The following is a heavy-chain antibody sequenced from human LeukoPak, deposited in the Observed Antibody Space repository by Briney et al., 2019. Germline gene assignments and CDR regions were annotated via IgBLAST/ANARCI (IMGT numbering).Heavy chain of an antibody. Sequence: GGSLRPSCQASGFTFISYWMSWVRQAPGRGLGGVANIKQDGSEKYYVDSVKGRFTISRDNARNSLYLQMNSLRAEDTAVYYCARFTPRYLGAFDIWGQGTMVTVSS. J-gene: IGHJ3*02. D-gene: IGHD3-9*01. CDR3: ARFTPRYLGAFDI. CDR1: GFTFISYW. V-gene: IGHV3-7*03. CDR2: IKQDGSEK.